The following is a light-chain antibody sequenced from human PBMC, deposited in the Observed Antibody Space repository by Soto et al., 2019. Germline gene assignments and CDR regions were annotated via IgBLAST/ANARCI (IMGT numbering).Light chain of an antibody. CDR2: EVS. Sequence: QSVLTQPASVSGSPGQSITLSCTGTSSDVGGFNYVSWYQQHPGKAPKLIIYEVSNRPSGVSNRFSASKSGNTASLTISGLQAGDEADYYCSSYTGSSTLLVFGGGTKVTVL. J-gene: IGLJ2*01. CDR1: SSDVGGFNY. CDR3: SSYTGSSTLLV. V-gene: IGLV2-14*01.